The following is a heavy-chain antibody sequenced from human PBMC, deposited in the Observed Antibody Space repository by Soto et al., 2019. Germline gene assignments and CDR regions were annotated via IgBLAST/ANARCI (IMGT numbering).Heavy chain of an antibody. CDR1: GYTLTSYY. Sequence: QVQLVQSGAEVKKPGASVKVSCKASGYTLTSYYMHWVRQAPGQGLEWMGIINPSGGSTSYAQKFQGRVTMTRDTSTSTVYMELSSLRSEDTAVYYCARVGIAAAGIDYWGQGTLVTVSS. D-gene: IGHD6-13*01. J-gene: IGHJ4*02. CDR2: INPSGGST. V-gene: IGHV1-46*01. CDR3: ARVGIAAAGIDY.